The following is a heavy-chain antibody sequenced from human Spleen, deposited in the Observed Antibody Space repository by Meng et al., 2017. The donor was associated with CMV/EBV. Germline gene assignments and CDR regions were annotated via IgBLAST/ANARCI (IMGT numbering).Heavy chain of an antibody. CDR2: ITGSGGNS. J-gene: IGHJ6*02. CDR3: AKEVDLWSGPMDV. V-gene: IGHV3-23*01. D-gene: IGHD3-3*01. CDR1: GFTFSSYA. Sequence: GGSLRLSCAASGFTFSSYAMSWVRQAPGKGLEWVSSITGSGGNSYYADPVKGRFTISRDNSKNTLYLLMNSLRAEDTALYYCAKEVDLWSGPMDVWGQGTTVTVSS.